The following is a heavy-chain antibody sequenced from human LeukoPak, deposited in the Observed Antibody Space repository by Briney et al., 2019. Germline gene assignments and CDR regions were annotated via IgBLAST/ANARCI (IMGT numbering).Heavy chain of an antibody. J-gene: IGHJ4*02. CDR2: ISGGSGST. CDR1: GFTFSSYA. CDR3: AKLSILAVATDY. V-gene: IGHV3-23*01. Sequence: GGSLRLSCAASGFTFSSYAMSWVRQAPGKGLAWVSTISGGSGSTYCADSVKGRFTISRDNSKNTLYLQMNSLRDEDTAVYYCAKLSILAVATDYWGQGTLVTVSS. D-gene: IGHD2-21*01.